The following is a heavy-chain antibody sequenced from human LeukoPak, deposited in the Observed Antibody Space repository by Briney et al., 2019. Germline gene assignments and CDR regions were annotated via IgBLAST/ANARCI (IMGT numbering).Heavy chain of an antibody. D-gene: IGHD2-2*01. CDR3: ARDRRSTSWRFDY. V-gene: IGHV3-48*02. CDR2: ISSSSSTI. Sequence: GGSLRLSCAASGFSFSNYWMTWVRQAPGKGLEWVSYISSSSSTIYYADSVKGRFTISRDNAKNSLYLQMNSLRDEDTAVYYCARDRRSTSWRFDYWGQGTLVTVSS. J-gene: IGHJ4*02. CDR1: GFSFSNYW.